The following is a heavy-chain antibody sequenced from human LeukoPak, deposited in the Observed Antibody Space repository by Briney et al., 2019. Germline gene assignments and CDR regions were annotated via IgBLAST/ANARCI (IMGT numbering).Heavy chain of an antibody. CDR1: GGTFSRYA. CDR3: GTAAGTGLDAFDI. CDR2: IIPIFGTA. V-gene: IGHV1-69*13. J-gene: IGHJ3*02. Sequence: SVKVSCKASGGTFSRYAISWVRQAPGQGLEWMGGIIPIFGTANYAQKFQGRVTVAADESTSTAYMELSSLRSEDTAVYYCGTAAGTGLDAFDIWGQGTMVTVSS. D-gene: IGHD6-13*01.